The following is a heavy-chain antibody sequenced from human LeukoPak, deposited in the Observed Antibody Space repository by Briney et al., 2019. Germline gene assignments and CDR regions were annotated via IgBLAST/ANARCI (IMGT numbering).Heavy chain of an antibody. V-gene: IGHV3-11*01. J-gene: IGHJ6*02. CDR2: ISNSGSTI. CDR1: GFTFSDYY. CDR3: AKSPSGEHYYGMDV. Sequence: MTGGSLRLSCAASGFTFSDYYMSWIRQAPGKGLEWVSYISNSGSTIYYADSVKGRFTISRDNAKNSLYLQMNSLRAEDTAVYYCAKSPSGEHYYGMDVWGQGTTVTVSS.